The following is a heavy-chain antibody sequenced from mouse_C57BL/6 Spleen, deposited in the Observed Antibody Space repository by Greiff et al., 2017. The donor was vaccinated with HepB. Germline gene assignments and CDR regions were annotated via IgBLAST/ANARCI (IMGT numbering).Heavy chain of an antibody. CDR2: INPSSGYT. CDR3: VRDYDYDLDFDY. J-gene: IGHJ2*01. D-gene: IGHD2-4*01. Sequence: QVQLQQSGAELARPGASVKMSCKASGYTFTSYTMHWVKQRPGQGLEWIGYINPSSGYTKYNQKFKDKATLTADKSSSTAYMQLSSLTSEDSAVYYCVRDYDYDLDFDYWGQGTTLTVSS. CDR1: GYTFTSYT. V-gene: IGHV1-4*01.